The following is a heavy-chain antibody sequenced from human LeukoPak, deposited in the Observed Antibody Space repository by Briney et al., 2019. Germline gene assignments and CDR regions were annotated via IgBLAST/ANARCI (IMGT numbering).Heavy chain of an antibody. Sequence: ASVKVSCKASGGTFSSYAISWVRRAPGQGLEWMGRIIPILGIANYAQKFQGRVTITADKSTSTAYMELSSLRSEDTAVYYCARDGIGLAAAGTDYWGQGTLVTVSS. V-gene: IGHV1-69*04. J-gene: IGHJ4*02. CDR3: ARDGIGLAAAGTDY. CDR2: IIPILGIA. CDR1: GGTFSSYA. D-gene: IGHD6-13*01.